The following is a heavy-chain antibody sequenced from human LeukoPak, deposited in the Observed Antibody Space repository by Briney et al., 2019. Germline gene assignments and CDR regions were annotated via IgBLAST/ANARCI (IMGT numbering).Heavy chain of an antibody. D-gene: IGHD6-13*01. J-gene: IGHJ5*02. Sequence: SETLSLTCAVYGGSFSGYYWSWIRQPPGKGLEWIGEINHSGSTNYNPSLKSRVTISVDTSKNQFSLKLSSVTAADTAVYYCARRRRYSSSWSAPFDPWGQGTLVTVSS. CDR3: ARRRRYSSSWSAPFDP. V-gene: IGHV4-34*01. CDR1: GGSFSGYY. CDR2: INHSGST.